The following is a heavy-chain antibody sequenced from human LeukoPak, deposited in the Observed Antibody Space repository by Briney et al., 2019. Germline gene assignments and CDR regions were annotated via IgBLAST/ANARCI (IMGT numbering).Heavy chain of an antibody. V-gene: IGHV3-66*01. D-gene: IGHD3-10*01. CDR2: IYSGGST. J-gene: IGHJ4*02. CDR3: ARDRDAGYFDY. Sequence: GGSLRLSCAASGFSFSRSAMSWVRQAPGKGLEWVSVIYSGGSTYYADSVKGRFTISRDNSKNTLYLQMNSLRAEDTAVYYCARDRDAGYFDYWGQGTLVTVSS. CDR1: GFSFSRSA.